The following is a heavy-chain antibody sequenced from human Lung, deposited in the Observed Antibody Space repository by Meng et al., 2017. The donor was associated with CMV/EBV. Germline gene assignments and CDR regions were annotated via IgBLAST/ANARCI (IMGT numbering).Heavy chain of an antibody. CDR3: ASCRGTSCHDGIDF. CDR1: GGSISGYY. CDR2: ISYGGGT. V-gene: IGHV4-59*13. D-gene: IGHD2-2*01. J-gene: IGHJ6*02. Sequence: LXXTVSGGSISGYYWSFIRQSPGKGLEWIGYISYGGGTKYNPSLQSRVTMSLATSEKQFTLKLTSLTAADTAVYYCASCRGTSCHDGIDFWGQGTMVXVSS.